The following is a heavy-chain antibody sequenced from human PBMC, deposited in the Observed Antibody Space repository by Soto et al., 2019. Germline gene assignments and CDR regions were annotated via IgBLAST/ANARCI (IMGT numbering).Heavy chain of an antibody. CDR3: ATWRGHVLWLGDSSAEYFQV. J-gene: IGHJ1*01. Sequence: PGGSLRLSCAASGFTFENYAMTWVRLAPGKGLEWVSAISASGETTYYADSVKGRFSPSRDNSKSTLYLQMNSLRAEDTAVYFCATWRGHVLWLGDSSAEYFQVWGQGTQVTVSS. CDR1: GFTFENYA. V-gene: IGHV3-23*01. CDR2: ISASGETT. D-gene: IGHD3-10*01.